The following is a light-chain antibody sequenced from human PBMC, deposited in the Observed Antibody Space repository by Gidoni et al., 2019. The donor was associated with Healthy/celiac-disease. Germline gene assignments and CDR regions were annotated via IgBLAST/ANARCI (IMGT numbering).Light chain of an antibody. CDR1: PSVSSSY. Sequence: PSVSSSYLAWYQQKPGQAPRLLIYGASSRATGIPERFSGSESGTDFTLTISRLEPEDFAVYYCQQYGNSPWTFGQGTKVEIK. CDR2: GAS. V-gene: IGKV3-20*01. CDR3: QQYGNSPWT. J-gene: IGKJ1*01.